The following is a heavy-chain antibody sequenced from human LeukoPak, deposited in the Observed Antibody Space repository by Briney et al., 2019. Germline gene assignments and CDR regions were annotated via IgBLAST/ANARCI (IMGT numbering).Heavy chain of an antibody. CDR1: GFTFSSYA. Sequence: GGSLRLSCAASGFTFSSYAMNWVRQAPGKGLECISAISGSGDSTHYADSVKGRFTISRDNSKNTLYLQMNSLRAEDTAVYYCARNVSGQYFDIWGRGTLVTVPS. CDR2: ISGSGDST. V-gene: IGHV3-23*01. D-gene: IGHD2/OR15-2a*01. J-gene: IGHJ2*01. CDR3: ARNVSGQYFDI.